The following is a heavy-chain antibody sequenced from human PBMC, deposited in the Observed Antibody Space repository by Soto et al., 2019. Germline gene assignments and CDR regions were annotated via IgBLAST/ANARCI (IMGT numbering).Heavy chain of an antibody. CDR1: GSSISSSTYY. V-gene: IGHV4-39*07. Sequence: LTWTVYGSSISSSTYYWGWMRQPPGKGLEWIASFFIGGNTYYNPSLKSRVTISVDKSNNQFSLRLRSVTAADTAVYYCATLPPRIVVALLPIPTWGQGILVTVSS. D-gene: IGHD2-21*01. CDR2: FFIGGNT. CDR3: ATLPPRIVVALLPIPT. J-gene: IGHJ5*02.